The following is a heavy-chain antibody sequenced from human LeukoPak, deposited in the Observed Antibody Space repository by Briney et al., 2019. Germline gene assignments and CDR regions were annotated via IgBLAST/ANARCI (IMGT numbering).Heavy chain of an antibody. D-gene: IGHD3-10*01. Sequence: ASVKVSCKASGYTFTGYYMHWVRQAPGQGLEWMGWINPNSGGTNYAQKFQGRVTMTGDTSISTAYMELSRLRSDDTAVYYCAKNIWFGESEDGFNIWGQGTMVTVSS. CDR3: AKNIWFGESEDGFNI. CDR1: GYTFTGYY. J-gene: IGHJ3*02. V-gene: IGHV1-2*02. CDR2: INPNSGGT.